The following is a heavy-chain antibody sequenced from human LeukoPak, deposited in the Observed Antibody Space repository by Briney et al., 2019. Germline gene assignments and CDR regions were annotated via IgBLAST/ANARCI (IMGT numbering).Heavy chain of an antibody. Sequence: GGSLRLSCAASGFTFSSYAMSWVRQAPGKALEWVSSISSSSSYIYYADSVKGRFTISRDNAKNSLYLQMNSLRAEDTAVYYCASSAGGYYYYVTEVWGQGTTVTVSS. CDR1: GFTFSSYA. J-gene: IGHJ6*02. V-gene: IGHV3-21*01. D-gene: IGHD1-26*01. CDR3: ASSAGGYYYYVTEV. CDR2: ISSSSSYI.